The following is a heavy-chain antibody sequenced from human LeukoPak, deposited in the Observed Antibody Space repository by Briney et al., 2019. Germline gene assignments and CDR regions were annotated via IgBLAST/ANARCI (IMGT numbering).Heavy chain of an antibody. CDR3: ARAEGIVVSHDAFDI. V-gene: IGHV3-7*04. D-gene: IGHD3-22*01. CDR1: GFTFSSYW. J-gene: IGHJ3*02. Sequence: GGSLRLSCAASGFTFSSYWMSWVRQAPGKGLEGVANIKQDGSEKYYVDSVKGRFTISRDNAKNSLYLQMNSLRAEDTAVYYCARAEGIVVSHDAFDIWGQGTMVTVSS. CDR2: IKQDGSEK.